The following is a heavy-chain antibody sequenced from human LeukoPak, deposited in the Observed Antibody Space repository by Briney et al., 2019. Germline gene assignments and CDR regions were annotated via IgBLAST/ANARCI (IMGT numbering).Heavy chain of an antibody. V-gene: IGHV3-30*04. CDR2: ISYDGSNK. CDR1: GFMFSTYA. CDR3: ARGIQARTYYDFWSGYYKQGHFDY. J-gene: IGHJ4*02. D-gene: IGHD3-3*01. Sequence: PGGSLRLSCAASGFMFSTYAMHWVRQAPGKGLEWVAVISYDGSNKYYADSVKGRFTISRDNSKNTLYLQMNSLRAEDTAVYYCARGIQARTYYDFWSGYYKQGHFDYWGQGTLVTVSS.